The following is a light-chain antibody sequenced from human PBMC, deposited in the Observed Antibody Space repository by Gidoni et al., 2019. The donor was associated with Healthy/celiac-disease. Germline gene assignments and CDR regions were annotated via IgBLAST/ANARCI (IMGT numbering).Light chain of an antibody. CDR1: QSVSSY. CDR2: DAS. CDR3: QQRRA. V-gene: IGKV3-11*01. J-gene: IGKJ2*01. Sequence: IVLTQSPATLSLSPGERATLSCRASQSVSSYLAWSQQKPGQAPRLLIYDASNRATGIPARFSGSGSGTDFTLTISSLEPEDFAVYYCQQRRAFGQGTKLEIK.